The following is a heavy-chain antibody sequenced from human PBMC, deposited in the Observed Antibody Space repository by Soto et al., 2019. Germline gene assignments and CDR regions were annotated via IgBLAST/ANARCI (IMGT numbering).Heavy chain of an antibody. D-gene: IGHD4-17*01. Sequence: PSETLSLTCTVSGGSISSTYSYWGWVRQPPGKGLEWIGSIYYNGNTYYNPSLGRRVTISVDTSKNHFSLMLTSVTAADTAVYYCARPQGTTSMYHWFEPWGQGTLVTVSS. CDR3: ARPQGTTSMYHWFEP. V-gene: IGHV4-39*02. CDR1: GGSISSTYSY. J-gene: IGHJ5*02. CDR2: IYYNGNT.